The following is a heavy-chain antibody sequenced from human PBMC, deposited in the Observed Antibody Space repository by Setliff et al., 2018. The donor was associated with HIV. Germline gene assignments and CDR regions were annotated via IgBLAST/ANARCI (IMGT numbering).Heavy chain of an antibody. J-gene: IGHJ3*02. V-gene: IGHV4-34*01. CDR3: ASSHTGYSSSSGAFDI. CDR2: INHSGST. Sequence: PSETLSLTCAVYGGSFSGYYWSWIRQPPGKGLEWIGEINHSGSTNHNPSLESRITISVETSKNQVSLKLSSVTAADTAVYYCASSHTGYSSSSGAFDIWGQGTMVTVSS. CDR1: GGSFSGYY. D-gene: IGHD6-6*01.